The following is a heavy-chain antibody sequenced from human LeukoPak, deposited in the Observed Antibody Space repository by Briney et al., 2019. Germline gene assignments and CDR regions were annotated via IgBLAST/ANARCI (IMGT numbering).Heavy chain of an antibody. J-gene: IGHJ4*02. D-gene: IGHD3-22*01. Sequence: GGSLRLSCAASGFTFSDYYMSWIRQAPGKGLEWVSYISSSGSTIYYADSVKGRFTISRDNAKNSLYLQMNSLRAEDTAVYYCAGDSGTYYYDSSGYKDYRGQGTLVTVSS. CDR1: GFTFSDYY. V-gene: IGHV3-11*01. CDR3: AGDSGTYYYDSSGYKDY. CDR2: ISSSGSTI.